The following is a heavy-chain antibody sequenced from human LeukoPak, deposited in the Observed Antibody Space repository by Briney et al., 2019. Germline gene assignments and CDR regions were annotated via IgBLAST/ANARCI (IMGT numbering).Heavy chain of an antibody. D-gene: IGHD3-3*01. V-gene: IGHV3-7*01. CDR2: IKQDGSEK. CDR1: GFTFSSYA. CDR3: LPHITIFGVVIPDP. J-gene: IGHJ5*02. Sequence: GGSLRLSCVASGFTFSSYAMRWVRQAPGKGLEWVANIKQDGSEKYYVDSVKGRFTISRDNAKNSLYLQMNSLRAEDTAVYYCLPHITIFGVVIPDPWGQGTLVTVSS.